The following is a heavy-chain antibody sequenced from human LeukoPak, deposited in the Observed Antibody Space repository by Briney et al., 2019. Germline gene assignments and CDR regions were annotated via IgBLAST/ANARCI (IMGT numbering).Heavy chain of an antibody. Sequence: PGGSLRLSCAASGFTFDDYGMSWVCQAPGKGLEWVSGINWNGGSTGYADSVKGRFTISRDNAKNSLYLQMNSLRAEDTALYYCARVGHYDSSGYWGYWGQGTLVTVSS. CDR1: GFTFDDYG. D-gene: IGHD3-22*01. CDR2: INWNGGST. V-gene: IGHV3-20*04. CDR3: ARVGHYDSSGYWGY. J-gene: IGHJ4*02.